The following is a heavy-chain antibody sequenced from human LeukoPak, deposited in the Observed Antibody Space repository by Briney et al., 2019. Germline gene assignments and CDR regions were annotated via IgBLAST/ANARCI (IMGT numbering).Heavy chain of an antibody. CDR2: IGNSDET. CDR3: AKGGSGWRQRFYFDY. CDR1: GFFFNTNA. V-gene: IGHV3-23*01. Sequence: TGGSLRLSCAASGFFFNTNAMSWVRQAPGMGLEWVAAIGNSDETYYADAVKGRFTISRDTSKNTLFLQMNSLRAEDTAVYYCAKGGSGWRQRFYFDYWGQGTLVTVSS. J-gene: IGHJ4*02. D-gene: IGHD6-19*01.